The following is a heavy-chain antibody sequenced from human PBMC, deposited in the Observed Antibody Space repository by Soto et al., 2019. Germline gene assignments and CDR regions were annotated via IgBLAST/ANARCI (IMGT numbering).Heavy chain of an antibody. CDR1: GFTFSSYA. V-gene: IGHV3-23*01. CDR3: AKDLKSNWGPTRYYFDY. Sequence: GGSLRLSCAASGFTFSSYAMSWVRQAPGKGLEWVSAISGSGGSTYYADSVKGRFTISRDNSKNTLYLQMNSLRAEDTAVYYCAKDLKSNWGPTRYYFDYWGQGTLVTVSS. D-gene: IGHD7-27*01. CDR2: ISGSGGST. J-gene: IGHJ4*02.